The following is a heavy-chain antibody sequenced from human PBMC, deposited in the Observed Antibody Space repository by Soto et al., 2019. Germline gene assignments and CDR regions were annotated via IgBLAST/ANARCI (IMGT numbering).Heavy chain of an antibody. D-gene: IGHD3-10*01. CDR3: ARGAPMVRGVTRPRLDP. CDR2: INSDGSST. J-gene: IGHJ5*02. V-gene: IGHV3-74*01. Sequence: GGSLRLSCAASGFTFSSYWMHWVRQAPGKGLVWVSRINSDGSSTSYADSVKGRFTISRDNAKNTLYLQMNSLRAEDTAVYYCARGAPMVRGVTRPRLDPWGQGTLVTVSS. CDR1: GFTFSSYW.